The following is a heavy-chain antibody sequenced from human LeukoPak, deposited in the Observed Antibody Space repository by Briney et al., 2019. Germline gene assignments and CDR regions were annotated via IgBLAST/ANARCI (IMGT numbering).Heavy chain of an antibody. V-gene: IGHV4-39*07. CDR2: IYYSGST. CDR3: ARGPPRYDYVWGSYRLNAFDI. J-gene: IGHJ3*02. Sequence: SETLSLTCTVSGGSISSSSYYWGWIRQPPGKGLEWIGSIYYSGSTYYNPSLKSRVTISVDTSKNQFSLKLSSVTAADTAVYYCARGPPRYDYVWGSYRLNAFDIWGQGTMVTVSS. D-gene: IGHD3-16*02. CDR1: GGSISSSSYY.